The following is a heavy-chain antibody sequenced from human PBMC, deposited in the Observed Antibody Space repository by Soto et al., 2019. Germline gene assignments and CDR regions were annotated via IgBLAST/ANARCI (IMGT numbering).Heavy chain of an antibody. CDR3: ARFGGIAAAGAQYFDY. D-gene: IGHD6-25*01. CDR1: GFTFSSYA. J-gene: IGHJ4*02. V-gene: IGHV3-30-3*01. Sequence: PGGSLRLSCAASGFTFSSYAMHWARQAPGKGLEWVAVISYDGSNKYYADSVKGRFTISRDNSKNTLYLQMNSLRAEDTAVYYCARFGGIAAAGAQYFDYWGQGTLVTVSS. CDR2: ISYDGSNK.